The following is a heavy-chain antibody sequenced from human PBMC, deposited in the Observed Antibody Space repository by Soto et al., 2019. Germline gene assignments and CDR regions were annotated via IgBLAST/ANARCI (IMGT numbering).Heavy chain of an antibody. Sequence: HPGGSLRLSCAASGFTFSSYEMNWVRQAPGKGLEWVSYISSSGSTIYYADSVKGRFTISRDNAKNSLYLQMNSLRAEDTAVYYCARLPDYYDGDAFDIWGQGTMVTVSS. CDR3: ARLPDYYDGDAFDI. J-gene: IGHJ3*02. CDR2: ISSSGSTI. V-gene: IGHV3-48*03. CDR1: GFTFSSYE. D-gene: IGHD3-22*01.